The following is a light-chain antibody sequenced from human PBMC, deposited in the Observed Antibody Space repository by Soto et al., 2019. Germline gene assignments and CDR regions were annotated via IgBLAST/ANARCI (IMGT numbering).Light chain of an antibody. V-gene: IGLV2-23*01. CDR2: EGS. CDR1: SSDIGSFNL. J-gene: IGLJ1*01. CDR3: CSYANGRRV. Sequence: QSALTQPASVSGSPGQSITISCIGSSSDIGSFNLVSWYQQHPGKAPKLMLYEGSERPSGVSNRFSGSKSGSTASLTISGLQAEDEADYYCCSYANGRRVFGTGTKLTVL.